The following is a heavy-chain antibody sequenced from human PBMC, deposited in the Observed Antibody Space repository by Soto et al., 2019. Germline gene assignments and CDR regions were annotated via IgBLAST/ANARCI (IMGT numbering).Heavy chain of an antibody. V-gene: IGHV1-58*01. CDR1: GFTFTSSA. CDR3: TRAYDSSRYYAFEY. D-gene: IGHD3-22*01. Sequence: SVKVSCKASGFTFTSSAVQWVRQARGQRLELIGWIVVGSGNTNYAQKFQERVTITRXXXXXXAXMXLXXXXSEXTAVYYCTRAYDSSRYYAFEYSGQAALVTVSS. J-gene: IGHJ4*02. CDR2: IVVGSGNT.